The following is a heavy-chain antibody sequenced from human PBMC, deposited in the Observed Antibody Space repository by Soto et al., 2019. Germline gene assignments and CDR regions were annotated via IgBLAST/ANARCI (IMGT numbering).Heavy chain of an antibody. CDR1: GFTFNGYW. J-gene: IGHJ4*02. CDR3: AKNNRYCSSTNCFVFDY. D-gene: IGHD2-2*01. Sequence: GGSLRLSCAASGFTFNGYWMSWVRQAPGKGLEWVANIKQDGSEKYYVDSVKGRFTISRDNAKNSLYLLMNSLRAEDTAVYYCAKNNRYCSSTNCFVFDYWGQGTLVTVSS. CDR2: IKQDGSEK. V-gene: IGHV3-7*01.